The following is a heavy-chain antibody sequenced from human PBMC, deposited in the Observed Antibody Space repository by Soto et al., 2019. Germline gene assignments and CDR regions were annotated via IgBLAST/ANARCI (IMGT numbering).Heavy chain of an antibody. CDR2: ISAYNGNT. Sequence: ASVKVSCKASGYTFTSYGISWVRQAPGQGLEWMGWISAYNGNTNYAQKLQGRVTMTTDTSTSTAYMELRSLRSDDTAVYYCGRDQAVFWGGYYTGVGYYGMAVGGKGPTVTVSS. D-gene: IGHD3-3*01. CDR3: GRDQAVFWGGYYTGVGYYGMAV. CDR1: GYTFTSYG. J-gene: IGHJ6*04. V-gene: IGHV1-18*01.